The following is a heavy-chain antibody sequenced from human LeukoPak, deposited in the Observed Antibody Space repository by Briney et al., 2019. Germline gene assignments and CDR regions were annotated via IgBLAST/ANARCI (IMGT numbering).Heavy chain of an antibody. V-gene: IGHV4-59*01. CDR3: ARIYDSSGYYFSYFDY. CDR1: GGSISSYY. J-gene: IGHJ4*02. D-gene: IGHD3-22*01. CDR2: IYYSGST. Sequence: SETLSLTCTVSGGSISSYYWSWIRQPPGKGLEWIGYIYYSGSTNYNPSLKSRVTLSVDTSKNQFSLKLSSVTAADTAVYYCARIYDSSGYYFSYFDYWGQGTLVTVSS.